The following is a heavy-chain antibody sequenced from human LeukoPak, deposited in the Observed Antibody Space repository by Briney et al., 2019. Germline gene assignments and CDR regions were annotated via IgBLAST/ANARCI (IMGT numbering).Heavy chain of an antibody. CDR3: ATCYYDSSGYYLDY. D-gene: IGHD3-22*01. CDR1: GYTLTELS. CDR2: FDPEDGET. V-gene: IGHV1-24*01. J-gene: IGHJ4*02. Sequence: ASVKGSCKVSGYTLTELSMHWVRQAPGKGLEWMGGFDPEDGETIYAQKFQGRVTMTEHTSTDTAYMELRSLRSEDTAVYYCATCYYDSSGYYLDYWGQGTLVTVSS.